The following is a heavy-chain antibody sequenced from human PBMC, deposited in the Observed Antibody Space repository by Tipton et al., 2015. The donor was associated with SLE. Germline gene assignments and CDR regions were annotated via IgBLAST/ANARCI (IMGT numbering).Heavy chain of an antibody. CDR2: INHSGST. D-gene: IGHD6-13*01. J-gene: IGHJ4*02. V-gene: IGHV4-30-4*01. Sequence: TLSLTCTVSGGSISSGDYYWSWIRQPPGKGLEWIGEINHSGSTNYNPSLKSRVTISVDTSKNQFSLKLSSVTAADTAVYYCARESRSSSWYYFDYWGQGTLVTVSS. CDR3: ARESRSSSWYYFDY. CDR1: GGSISSGDYY.